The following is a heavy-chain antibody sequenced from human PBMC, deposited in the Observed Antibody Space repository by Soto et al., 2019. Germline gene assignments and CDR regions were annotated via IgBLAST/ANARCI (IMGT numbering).Heavy chain of an antibody. CDR2: ISAYNGNT. J-gene: IGHJ5*02. D-gene: IGHD3-10*01. Sequence: ASVKVSCETSGYTFTGYYVHWVRQAPGQGLEWMGWISAYNGNTNYAQKLQGRVTMTTDTSTSTAYMELRSLRSDDTAVYYCARDRGDYYGSGSYYNNIIDWFDPWGQGTLVTVSS. CDR3: ARDRGDYYGSGSYYNNIIDWFDP. CDR1: GYTFTGYY. V-gene: IGHV1-18*04.